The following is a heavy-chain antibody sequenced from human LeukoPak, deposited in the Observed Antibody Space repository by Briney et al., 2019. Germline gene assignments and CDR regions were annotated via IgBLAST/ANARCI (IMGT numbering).Heavy chain of an antibody. CDR2: IYYSGST. Sequence: SETLSLTCTVSGGSISSGDYYWSWIRQPPGKGLEWIGYIYYSGSTNYNPSLKSRVTISVDTSKNQFSLKLSSVTAADTAVYYCARFGRSSPPFRGYYYYYMDVWGKGTTVTVSS. V-gene: IGHV4-61*08. CDR1: GGSISSGDYY. D-gene: IGHD6-6*01. CDR3: ARFGRSSPPFRGYYYYYMDV. J-gene: IGHJ6*03.